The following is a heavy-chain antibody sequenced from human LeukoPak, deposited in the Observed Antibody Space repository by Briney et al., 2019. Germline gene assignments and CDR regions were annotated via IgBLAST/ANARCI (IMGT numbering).Heavy chain of an antibody. J-gene: IGHJ4*02. D-gene: IGHD6-13*01. CDR3: ARAPLAAAGEDFFDY. CDR1: GGSISSYY. Sequence: SETLSLTCTVSGGSISSYYGSWVRQPPGKGLEWIGYIYYSGSTNYNPSLRSRVTISVDTSKTQFSLKLRSVTAADTAVYYCARAPLAAAGEDFFDYWGQGILVTVSS. V-gene: IGHV4-59*01. CDR2: IYYSGST.